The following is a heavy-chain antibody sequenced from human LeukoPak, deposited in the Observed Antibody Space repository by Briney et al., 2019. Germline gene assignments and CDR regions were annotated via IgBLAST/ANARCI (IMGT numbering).Heavy chain of an antibody. D-gene: IGHD3-22*01. Sequence: ASVKVSCKASGYTFTGYFMHWVRQAPGQGLEWMGWINPNSGGTNYAQKFQGRVTITTDESTSTAYMELSSLRSEDTAVYYCARDMRAGYYYDSSGYLGNFDIWGQGTMVTVSS. CDR3: ARDMRAGYYYDSSGYLGNFDI. J-gene: IGHJ3*02. CDR1: GYTFTGYF. V-gene: IGHV1-2*02. CDR2: INPNSGGT.